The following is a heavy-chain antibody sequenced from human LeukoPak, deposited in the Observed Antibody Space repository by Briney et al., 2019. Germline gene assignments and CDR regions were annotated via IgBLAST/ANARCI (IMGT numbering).Heavy chain of an antibody. J-gene: IGHJ4*02. CDR2: IYYSGST. D-gene: IGHD4-17*01. CDR3: ARVPMVTTKDY. Sequence: ASETLSLTCTVSGGSISSGGYYWSWIRQHPGKGLEWIGYIYYSGSTYYNPSLKSRVTISVDTSKNQFSLKLSSVTAADTAVYYCARVPMVTTKDYWGQGTLVTVSS. V-gene: IGHV4-31*03. CDR1: GGSISSGGYY.